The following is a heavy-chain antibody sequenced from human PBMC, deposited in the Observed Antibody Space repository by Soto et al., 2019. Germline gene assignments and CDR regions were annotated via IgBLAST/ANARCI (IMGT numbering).Heavy chain of an antibody. D-gene: IGHD1-1*01. Sequence: GESLKISCKGSGYSFAVYWIAWVRQMPGKGLEWMGIIYPGDSDTRYSPSFQGQVTISADKSINTAYLQWSSLRASDTAMYYCARRPEKRERLVSASDIWGQGTMVTVSS. CDR2: IYPGDSDT. J-gene: IGHJ3*02. CDR1: GYSFAVYW. V-gene: IGHV5-51*01. CDR3: ARRPEKRERLVSASDI.